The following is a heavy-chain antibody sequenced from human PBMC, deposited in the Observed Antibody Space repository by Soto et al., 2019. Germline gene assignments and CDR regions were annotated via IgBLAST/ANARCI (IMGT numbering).Heavy chain of an antibody. CDR3: ARAPTVYFDY. V-gene: IGHV3-21*01. D-gene: IGHD4-17*01. Sequence: PGGSLRLSCAASGFTFSSYSMNWVRQAPGKGLEWVSSISSSSSYIYYADSVKGRFTISRDNAKNSLYLQMNSLRAEDAAVYYCARAPTVYFDYWGQGTLVTVSS. J-gene: IGHJ4*02. CDR1: GFTFSSYS. CDR2: ISSSSSYI.